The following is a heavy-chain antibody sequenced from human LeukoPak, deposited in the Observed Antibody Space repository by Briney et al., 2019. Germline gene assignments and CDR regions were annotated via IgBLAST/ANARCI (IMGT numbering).Heavy chain of an antibody. J-gene: IGHJ3*02. CDR2: ISSSSSYI. CDR1: GFTFSSYS. CDR3: ARGRDAFDI. V-gene: IGHV3-21*04. Sequence: GGSLRLSCAASGFTFSSYSMNWVRQAPGQGLEWVSSISSSSSYIYYADSVKGRFTISRDNAMNSLYLQMNSLRAEDTAVYYCARGRDAFDIWGEGTMVTVSS.